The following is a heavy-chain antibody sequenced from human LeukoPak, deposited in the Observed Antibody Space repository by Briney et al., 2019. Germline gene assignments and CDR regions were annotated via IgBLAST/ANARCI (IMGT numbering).Heavy chain of an antibody. J-gene: IGHJ4*02. CDR3: AKVPFDYDGSGYFGY. D-gene: IGHD3-22*01. CDR1: GFTFSSYE. CDR2: IRYDGSNK. Sequence: QPGGSLRLSCAASGFTFSSYEMNWVRQAPGKGLEWVAFIRYDGSNKYYADSVKGRFTISRDNSKNTLYLQMNSLRAEDTAVYYCAKVPFDYDGSGYFGYWGQGTLVTVSS. V-gene: IGHV3-30*02.